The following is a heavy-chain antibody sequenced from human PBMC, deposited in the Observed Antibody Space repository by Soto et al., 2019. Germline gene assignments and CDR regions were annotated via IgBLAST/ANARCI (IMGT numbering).Heavy chain of an antibody. CDR1: GGSISSSNW. D-gene: IGHD3-3*01. CDR3: SSNDGGSLGSGYGMDV. Sequence: QVQLQESGPGLVKPSGTLSLTCAVSGGSISSSNWWSWVRQPPGKGLEWIGEIYHSGSTNYNPSRKSRVTISVDKSKNQFTLKLSSVTAADTAVYYCSSNDGGSLGSGYGMDVWGQGTTVTVSS. J-gene: IGHJ6*02. V-gene: IGHV4-4*02. CDR2: IYHSGST.